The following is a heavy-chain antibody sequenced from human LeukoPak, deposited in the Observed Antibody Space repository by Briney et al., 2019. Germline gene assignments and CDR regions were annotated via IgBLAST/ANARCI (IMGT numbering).Heavy chain of an antibody. V-gene: IGHV1-2*02. CDR2: INPNSGGT. Sequence: ASVKVSCKASGYTFTGYYMHWVRQAPGQGLEWMGWINPNSGGTNYAQKFQGRVTMTRDTSISTAYMELSRLRSDDTAVYYCARDLRLQDYGDYVHFDYWGQGTLVTVSS. D-gene: IGHD4-17*01. J-gene: IGHJ4*02. CDR1: GYTFTGYY. CDR3: ARDLRLQDYGDYVHFDY.